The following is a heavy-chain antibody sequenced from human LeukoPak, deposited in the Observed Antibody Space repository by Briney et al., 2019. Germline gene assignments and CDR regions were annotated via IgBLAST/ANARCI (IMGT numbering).Heavy chain of an antibody. CDR3: ANLFHL. Sequence: GRSLRLSCAASGFTFSSYGMPWVRQAPGKGLEWVAVISYDGSNKYYADSVKGRFTISRDNSKNTLYLQMNSLRAEDTAVYYCANLFHLWGQGTLVTVSS. D-gene: IGHD2-21*01. CDR2: ISYDGSNK. V-gene: IGHV3-30*18. J-gene: IGHJ4*02. CDR1: GFTFSSYG.